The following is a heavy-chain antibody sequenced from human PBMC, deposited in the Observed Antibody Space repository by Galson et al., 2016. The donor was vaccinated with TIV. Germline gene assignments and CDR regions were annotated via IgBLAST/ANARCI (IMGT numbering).Heavy chain of an antibody. V-gene: IGHV4-39*07. CDR2: IYYSGST. D-gene: IGHD4-17*01. J-gene: IGHJ4*02. CDR1: GGSISSSSYY. CDR3: ARSGYGDFLSLRYFDY. Sequence: SETLSPTCTVSGGSISSSSYYWGWIRQPPGKGLEWTGNIYYSGSTYYNPSPKSRVTISVDTSKNQLSLKLSAVTAADTAVYYCARSGYGDFLSLRYFDYWGQGTLVTVSS.